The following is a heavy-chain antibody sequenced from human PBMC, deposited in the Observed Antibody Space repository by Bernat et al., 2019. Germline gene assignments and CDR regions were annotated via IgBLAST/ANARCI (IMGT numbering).Heavy chain of an antibody. CDR2: ISGGGGST. Sequence: EVQLVESGGGLVQPGGSLRLSCAASGFTFSSYAMSWVRQAPGKGLEWVAAISGGGGSTYYADSVEGRFTISGDNSKNTLYLQMNSLRAEDTAVYYCAKVVFRDMDVWGKGTTVTVSS. J-gene: IGHJ6*03. D-gene: IGHD2-2*01. V-gene: IGHV3-23*04. CDR3: AKVVFRDMDV. CDR1: GFTFSSYA.